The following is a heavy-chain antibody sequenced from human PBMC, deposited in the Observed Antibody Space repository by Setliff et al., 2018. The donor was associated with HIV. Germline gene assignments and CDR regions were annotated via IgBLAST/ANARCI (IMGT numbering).Heavy chain of an antibody. J-gene: IGHJ4*02. CDR3: ARLSPQYSGYDSGAFGY. V-gene: IGHV4-38-2*01. CDR1: GYSISSGYY. CDR2: VYHSGST. Sequence: SETLSLTCAVSGYSISSGYYWGWIRQPPGKGLEWIGSVYHSGSTYYNPSLKSRVTISVDTSKNQFSLKLSSVTAADTAVYYCARLSPQYSGYDSGAFGYWGQGTLVTVSS. D-gene: IGHD5-12*01.